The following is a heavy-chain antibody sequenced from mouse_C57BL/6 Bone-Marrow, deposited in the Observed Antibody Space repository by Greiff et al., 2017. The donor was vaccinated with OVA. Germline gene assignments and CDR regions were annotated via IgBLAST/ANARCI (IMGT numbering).Heavy chain of an antibody. CDR2: IYPRSGNT. CDR3: ARGGLGGEFAC. V-gene: IGHV1-81*01. J-gene: IGHJ3*01. Sequence: QVQLQQSGAELARPGASVKLSCKASGYTFTSYGISWVKQRTGQGLEWIGEIYPRSGNTYYNEKFKGKATLTADKSSSTAYMELRSLTSEDAEVDFCARGGLGGEFACGGRGTLTTVTA. D-gene: IGHD2-4*01. CDR1: GYTFTSYG.